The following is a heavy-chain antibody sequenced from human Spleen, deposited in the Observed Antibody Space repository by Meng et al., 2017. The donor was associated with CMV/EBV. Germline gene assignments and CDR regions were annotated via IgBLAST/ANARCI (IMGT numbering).Heavy chain of an antibody. V-gene: IGHV4-34*01. D-gene: IGHD2-2*01. CDR2: NNHGGST. CDR3: ARAPVYLGYCSSTSCYQLGLFDY. J-gene: IGHJ4*02. Sequence: YYWSWIRQHPGRGLEWIGENNHGGSTNYYPSLKSRVTISVDTSKYQFALKLSSVTAADTAVYYCARAPVYLGYCSSTSCYQLGLFDYWGQGTLVTVSS. CDR1: YY.